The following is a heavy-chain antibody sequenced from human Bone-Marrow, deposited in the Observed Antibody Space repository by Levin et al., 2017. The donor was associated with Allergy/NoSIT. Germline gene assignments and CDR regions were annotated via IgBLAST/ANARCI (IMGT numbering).Heavy chain of an antibody. Sequence: GGSLRLSCAASGFTFSSYSMNWVRQAPGKGLEWVSSISSSSSYIYYADSVKGRFTISRDNAKNSLYLQMNSLRAEDTAVYYCARVALRYCSGGSCQINWFDPWGQGTLVTVSS. D-gene: IGHD2-15*01. V-gene: IGHV3-21*01. CDR3: ARVALRYCSGGSCQINWFDP. CDR2: ISSSSSYI. CDR1: GFTFSSYS. J-gene: IGHJ5*02.